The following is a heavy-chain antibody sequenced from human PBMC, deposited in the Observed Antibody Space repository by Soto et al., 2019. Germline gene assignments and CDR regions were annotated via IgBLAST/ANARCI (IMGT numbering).Heavy chain of an antibody. CDR1: GFNFAFHW. J-gene: IGHJ6*02. CDR2: IYPGDSST. V-gene: IGHV5-51*01. Sequence: ESLKISCKGSGFNFAFHWIAWVRQMPGKGLEWMGIIYPGDSSTKYSPSFQGQVIISADKSISTAYLQWSVLKASDTAMYYCARHGDTYGFHYYGMDVWGQGTTVTVSS. CDR3: ARHGDTYGFHYYGMDV. D-gene: IGHD2-21*02.